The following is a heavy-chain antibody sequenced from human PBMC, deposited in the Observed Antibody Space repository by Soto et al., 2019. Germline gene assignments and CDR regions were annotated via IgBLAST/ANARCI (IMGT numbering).Heavy chain of an antibody. D-gene: IGHD4-17*01. J-gene: IGHJ4*02. Sequence: EVQLVESGGGLVQPGGSLRLSCAASGFTVSSNYMSWVRQAPGKGLEWVSVIYSGGSTYYADSVKGRFTISRDNSKNTVYLQMNSLRAEDTAVYYGARHNYGDDGALDYWGQGTLVTVSS. CDR3: ARHNYGDDGALDY. V-gene: IGHV3-66*04. CDR1: GFTVSSNY. CDR2: IYSGGST.